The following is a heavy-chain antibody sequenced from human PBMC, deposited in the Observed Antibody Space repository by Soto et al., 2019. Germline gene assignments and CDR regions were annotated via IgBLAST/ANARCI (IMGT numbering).Heavy chain of an antibody. J-gene: IGHJ4*02. CDR3: PLGTRNSSTCDF. D-gene: IGHD6-6*01. Sequence: QVQVVQSGADVKKPGSSVKVSCKASGGTFSNYAISWVRQAPGHGLEWVGGIIPLTETPVYAQTVKSRLSITAARITSAAYMKLSSLRSDDTAIYYCPLGTRNSSTCDFWGQGTLVSVSS. CDR1: GGTFSNYA. CDR2: IIPLTETP. V-gene: IGHV1-69*06.